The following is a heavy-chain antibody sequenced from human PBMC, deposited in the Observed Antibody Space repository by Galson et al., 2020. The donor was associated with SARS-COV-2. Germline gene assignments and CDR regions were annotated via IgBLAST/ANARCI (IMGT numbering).Heavy chain of an antibody. J-gene: IGHJ4*02. Sequence: GGSLRLSCAASGFTFNSYSLHWVRQAPGKGLEWVAGMSNNGTNTYYADSVKGRFTISRDNSKNTLYLQMNSLRTEDTAVYFCARDPYSSSSFADYWGQGTLVTVSS. CDR2: MSNNGTNT. V-gene: IGHV3-30*03. CDR1: GFTFNSYS. CDR3: ARDPYSSSSFADY. D-gene: IGHD6-6*01.